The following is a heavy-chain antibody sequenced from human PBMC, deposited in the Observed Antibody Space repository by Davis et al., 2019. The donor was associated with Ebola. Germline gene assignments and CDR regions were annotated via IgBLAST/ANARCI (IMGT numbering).Heavy chain of an antibody. CDR3: ARDGFPKDGYYWAYFDY. CDR1: GFTFSSYW. J-gene: IGHJ4*02. D-gene: IGHD3-22*01. V-gene: IGHV3-7*03. CDR2: IKQDGSEK. Sequence: GESLKISCAASGFTFSSYWMSWVRQAPGKGLEWVANIKQDGSEKYYVDSVRGRFTISRDNAKNSLYLQMNSLRAEDTAVYYCARDGFPKDGYYWAYFDYWGQGTLVTVSS.